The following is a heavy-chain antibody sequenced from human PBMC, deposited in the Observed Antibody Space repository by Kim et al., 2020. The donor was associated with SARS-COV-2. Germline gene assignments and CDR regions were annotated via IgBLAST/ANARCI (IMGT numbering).Heavy chain of an antibody. Sequence: SETLSLTCAVYGGSFSGYYWSWIRQPPGKGLEWIGEINHSGSTNYNPSLKSRVTISVDTSKNQFSLKLSSVTAADTAVYYCARSSGRSGSSNDAFDIWGQGTMVTVSS. CDR1: GGSFSGYY. CDR3: ARSSGRSGSSNDAFDI. J-gene: IGHJ3*02. V-gene: IGHV4-34*01. CDR2: INHSGST. D-gene: IGHD1-26*01.